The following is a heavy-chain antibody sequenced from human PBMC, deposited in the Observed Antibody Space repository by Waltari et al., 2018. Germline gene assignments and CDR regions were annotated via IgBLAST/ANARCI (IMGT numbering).Heavy chain of an antibody. D-gene: IGHD3-10*01. V-gene: IGHV3-7*01. CDR1: GFYFSNYW. CDR2: IKQDGSEN. CDR3: GKGDNSGSIYRPFDC. Sequence: EVEFVESGGDLVQPGGSLRLSCAASGFYFSNYWMNWVRQAPGKGLEWVANIKQDGSENYYLGSVKGRFTISRDNAKNLLYLQMNSLRAEDTAVYYCGKGDNSGSIYRPFDCWGQGILVTVSS. J-gene: IGHJ4*02.